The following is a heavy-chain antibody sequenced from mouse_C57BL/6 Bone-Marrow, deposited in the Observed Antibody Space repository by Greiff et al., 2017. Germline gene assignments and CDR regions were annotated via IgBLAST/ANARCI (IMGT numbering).Heavy chain of an antibody. CDR1: GYTFTDYE. CDR2: IDPETGGT. J-gene: IGHJ4*01. Sequence: VQLQQSGAELVRPGASVTLSCKASGYTFTDYEMHWVKQTPVHGLEWIGAIDPETGGTAYNQKFKGKAILTAAKSSSTAYMELRSLTSEDSAVYYCTVWYAMDYWGQGTSVTVSS. V-gene: IGHV1-15*01. D-gene: IGHD2-10*02. CDR3: TVWYAMDY.